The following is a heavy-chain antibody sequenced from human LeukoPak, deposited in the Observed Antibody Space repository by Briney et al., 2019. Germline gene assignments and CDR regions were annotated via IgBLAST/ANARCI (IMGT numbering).Heavy chain of an antibody. Sequence: GASVKVSCKASGGTFSSYAISWVRQAPGQGLEWMGGIIPIFGTANYAQKFQGRVTTTTDESTSTAYMELSSLRSEDAAVYYCARDTVGATHPWGQGTLVTVSS. V-gene: IGHV1-69*05. J-gene: IGHJ5*02. D-gene: IGHD1-26*01. CDR1: GGTFSSYA. CDR3: ARDTVGATHP. CDR2: IIPIFGTA.